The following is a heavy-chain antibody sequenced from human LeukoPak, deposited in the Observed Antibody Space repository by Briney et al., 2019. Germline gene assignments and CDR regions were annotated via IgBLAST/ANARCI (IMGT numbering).Heavy chain of an antibody. CDR1: GGTFSSYA. CDR2: IIPILGIA. D-gene: IGHD2-15*01. J-gene: IGHJ4*02. CDR3: ARGSLGYCSSGNCESFDY. Sequence: ASVKVSCKASGGTFSSYAISWVRQAPGQGLEWMGRIIPILGIANYAQKFQGRVTITADKSTSTAYMELSSLRSEDTAVYYCARGSLGYCSSGNCESFDYWGQGTLVTVSS. V-gene: IGHV1-69*04.